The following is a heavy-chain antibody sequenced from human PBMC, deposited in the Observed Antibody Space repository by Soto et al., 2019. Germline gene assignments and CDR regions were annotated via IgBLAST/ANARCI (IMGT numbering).Heavy chain of an antibody. J-gene: IGHJ6*02. CDR3: ARSLTEGYCTITGCYTRPLYGMDV. Sequence: SVKVSCEASGYTFSGYYIHWLRQAPVQGLEWMGWINPNSGGTNYAQKFQGRVTVTRDTPTSTAYMELSRLTSDDTAVYYCARSLTEGYCTITGCYTRPLYGMDVWGQGTTVTVS. CDR2: INPNSGGT. V-gene: IGHV1-2*02. D-gene: IGHD2-2*02. CDR1: GYTFSGYY.